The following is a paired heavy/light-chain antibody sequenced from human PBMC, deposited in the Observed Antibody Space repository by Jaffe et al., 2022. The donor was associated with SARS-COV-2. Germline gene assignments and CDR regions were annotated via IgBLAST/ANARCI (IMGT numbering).Light chain of an antibody. V-gene: IGKV1-5*03. CDR2: KAS. CDR1: QTTDSR. CDR3: QQYKNLWT. J-gene: IGKJ1*01. Sequence: DIQMTQSPSTLSASVGDRVTITCRASQTTDSRLAWYQQKPGKAPNLLISKASNLESGVPSRFSGSGSGTEFTLTISSLQPEDFATYYCQQYKNLWTFGQGTKVEIK.
Heavy chain of an antibody. J-gene: IGHJ4*02. CDR2: IFGSSGTT. CDR3: AKSRYIYGYEFDY. V-gene: IGHV3-23*01. D-gene: IGHD5-18*01. Sequence: EVQLLESGGGLVQPGGSLRLSCAASGFTLSNSAMSWVRLAPGKGLEWVSAIFGSSGTTYYTDSVKGRFTVSRDSSKNTLYLHMNSLRAEDTAVYYCAKSRYIYGYEFDYWGQGTLVTVSS. CDR1: GFTLSNSA.